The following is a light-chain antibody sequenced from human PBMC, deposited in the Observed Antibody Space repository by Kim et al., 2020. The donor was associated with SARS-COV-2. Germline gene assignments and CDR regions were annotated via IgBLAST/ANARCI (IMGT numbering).Light chain of an antibody. CDR1: NIGSKS. CDR3: QVWDSSSDPRV. V-gene: IGLV3-21*04. J-gene: IGLJ3*02. CDR2: YDS. Sequence: SYELTQQPSVSVAPGKTARITCGGNNIGSKSVHWYQQKPGQAPVLVIYYDSDRPSGIPERFSGSNSGNTATLTISRVEAGDEADYYCQVWDSSSDPRVFGGGTQLTVL.